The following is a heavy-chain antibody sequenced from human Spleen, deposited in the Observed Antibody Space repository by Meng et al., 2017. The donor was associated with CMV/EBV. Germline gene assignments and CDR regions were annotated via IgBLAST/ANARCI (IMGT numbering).Heavy chain of an antibody. CDR2: INEDGSVE. CDR3: ARDNWADY. D-gene: IGHD3-16*01. Sequence: GGSLRLSCETSGFIFSSNWMSWVRQAPGKGLEWVANINEDGSVEYYVDSVKGRFTISRDNAKNAVYLQMNSLRAEDTAVYHCARDNWADYWGQGTLVTVSS. CDR1: GFIFSSNW. V-gene: IGHV3-7*01. J-gene: IGHJ4*02.